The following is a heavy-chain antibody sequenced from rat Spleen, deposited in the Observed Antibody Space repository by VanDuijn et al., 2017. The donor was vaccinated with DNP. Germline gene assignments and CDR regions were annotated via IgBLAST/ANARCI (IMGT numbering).Heavy chain of an antibody. CDR3: ARRSWFAY. CDR2: ISTSGGST. Sequence: EVQLVESGGGLVQPGRSLKLSCAASGFTFSNYDMAWVRQAPTKGLEWVASISTSGGSTYYRDSVKGRFTVSRDNAKSTLYLQMDSLGSEDTATYYCARRSWFAYWGQGTLVTVSS. V-gene: IGHV5-25*01. J-gene: IGHJ3*01. CDR1: GFTFSNYD.